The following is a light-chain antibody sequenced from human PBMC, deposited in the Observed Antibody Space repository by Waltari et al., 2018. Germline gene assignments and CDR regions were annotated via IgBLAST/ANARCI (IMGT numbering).Light chain of an antibody. J-gene: IGLJ3*02. Sequence: QSVLTQAPSASEPPGQRVVISCSGNRTNLGGNPVTWYQQLPGTAPKLLIFYNNERPSGVPDRLSGSKSGTSASLAISGLQSEDEADYYCASWDDSLNGWVFGGGTRLTVL. CDR2: YNN. V-gene: IGLV1-44*01. CDR1: RTNLGGNP. CDR3: ASWDDSLNGWV.